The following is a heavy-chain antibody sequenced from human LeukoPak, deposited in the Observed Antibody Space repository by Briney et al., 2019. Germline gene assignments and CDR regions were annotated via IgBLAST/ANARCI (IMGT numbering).Heavy chain of an antibody. V-gene: IGHV1-69*05. Sequence: SVKVSCKASRGTFSSYAISWVRQAPGQGLEWMGRIIPIFGTANYAQKFQGRVTITTDESTSTAYMELSSLRSEDTAVYYCASGRLGRFLEWPYNWFDPWGQGTLVTVSS. D-gene: IGHD3-3*01. J-gene: IGHJ5*02. CDR1: RGTFSSYA. CDR3: ASGRLGRFLEWPYNWFDP. CDR2: IIPIFGTA.